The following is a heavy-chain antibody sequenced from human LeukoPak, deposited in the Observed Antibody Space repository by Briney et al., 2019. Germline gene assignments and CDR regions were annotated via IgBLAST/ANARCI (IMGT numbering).Heavy chain of an antibody. D-gene: IGHD2-2*01. Sequence: GASVKVSCKASGYTFRSYGISWVRQAPGQGLEWMGWISAYNGNTNSAQKIQGGVTMTTDTSTSTAYMELRSLRSDDTAVYYCARGPIIDIVIIPAADDYYYMDVWGKGTTVTVSS. J-gene: IGHJ6*03. CDR1: GYTFRSYG. V-gene: IGHV1-18*01. CDR3: ARGPIIDIVIIPAADDYYYMDV. CDR2: ISAYNGNT.